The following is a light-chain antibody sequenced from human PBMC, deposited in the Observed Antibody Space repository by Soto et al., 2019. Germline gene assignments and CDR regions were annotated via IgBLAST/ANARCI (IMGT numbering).Light chain of an antibody. CDR3: SSYGGSNTVV. J-gene: IGLJ2*01. CDR2: EVS. CDR1: SSDVGGYNY. V-gene: IGLV2-8*01. Sequence: QSALTQPTSASGSPGQSVTISCTGISSDVGGYNYVSWYQQHPGKAPKLMIYEVSKRPSGVPDRLSGSKSGNTASLTVSGLQAEEEADYYCSSYGGSNTVVFGGGTKLTVL.